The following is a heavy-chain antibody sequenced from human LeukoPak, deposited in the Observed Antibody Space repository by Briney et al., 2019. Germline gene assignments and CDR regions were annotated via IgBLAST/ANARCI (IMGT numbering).Heavy chain of an antibody. CDR3: SRDYR. Sequence: GGSLRLSCSASGFTFSSNWMRWLRQAPEKGLEWVANIKQDGSEKYYVDSVKGRFTISRDNAKNSLYLQMNSLRAEDTAVYYCSRDYRWGQGTLVTVSS. CDR2: IKQDGSEK. D-gene: IGHD3-16*02. J-gene: IGHJ4*02. V-gene: IGHV3-7*01. CDR1: GFTFSSNW.